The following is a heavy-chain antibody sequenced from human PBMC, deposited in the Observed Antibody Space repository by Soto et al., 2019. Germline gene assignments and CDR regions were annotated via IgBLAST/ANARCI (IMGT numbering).Heavy chain of an antibody. CDR3: ARSTSLRRAFDI. Sequence: PGGSLRLSCAASGFTFSSYAMHWVRQAPGKGLEWVAVISYDGSNKYYADSVKGRFTISRDNSKNTLYLQMNSPRAEDTAVYYCARSTSLRRAFDIWGQGTMVTGSS. J-gene: IGHJ3*02. CDR1: GFTFSSYA. V-gene: IGHV3-30-3*01. CDR2: ISYDGSNK.